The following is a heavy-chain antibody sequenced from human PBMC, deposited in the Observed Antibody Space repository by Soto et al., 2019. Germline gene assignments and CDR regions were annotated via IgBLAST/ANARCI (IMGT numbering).Heavy chain of an antibody. CDR2: IYYSGST. Sequence: PSETLSLTCTVSGGSISSSSYYWGWIRQPPGKGLEWIGSIYYSGSTYYNPSLKSRVTISVDTSKNQFSLKLSSVTAADTAVYYCALRVGYDSSGYYIGGRGYFDYWGQGTLVTVSS. CDR1: GGSISSSSYY. V-gene: IGHV4-39*01. D-gene: IGHD3-22*01. J-gene: IGHJ4*02. CDR3: ALRVGYDSSGYYIGGRGYFDY.